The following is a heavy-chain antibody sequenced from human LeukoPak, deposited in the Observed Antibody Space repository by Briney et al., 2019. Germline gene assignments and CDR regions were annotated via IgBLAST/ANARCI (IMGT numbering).Heavy chain of an antibody. CDR2: ISSSSSYI. Sequence: GGSLRLSCAAPGFTFSSYSMNWVRQAPGKGLEWVSSISSSSSYIYYADSVKGRFTISRDNAKNSLYLQMNSLRAEDTAVYYCARDISGYDFGAFDIWGQGTMVTVSS. D-gene: IGHD5-12*01. CDR1: GFTFSSYS. CDR3: ARDISGYDFGAFDI. J-gene: IGHJ3*02. V-gene: IGHV3-21*01.